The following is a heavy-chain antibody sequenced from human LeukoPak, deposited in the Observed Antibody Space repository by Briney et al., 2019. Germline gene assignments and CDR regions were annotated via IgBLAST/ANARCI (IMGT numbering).Heavy chain of an antibody. CDR3: AKATRITMIVVVIGRGYYFDY. Sequence: PGGSLRLSCAAPGFTFSSYAMSWVRQAPGKGLEWVSAISGSGGSTYYADSVKGRFTISRDNSKNTLYLQMNSLRAEDTAVYYCAKATRITMIVVVIGRGYYFDYWGQGTLVTVSS. CDR2: ISGSGGST. CDR1: GFTFSSYA. J-gene: IGHJ4*02. D-gene: IGHD3-22*01. V-gene: IGHV3-23*01.